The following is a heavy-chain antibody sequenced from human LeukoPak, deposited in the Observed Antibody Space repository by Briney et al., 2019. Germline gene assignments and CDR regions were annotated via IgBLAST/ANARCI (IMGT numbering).Heavy chain of an antibody. V-gene: IGHV4-59*08. D-gene: IGHD3-10*01. CDR1: GGSISSYY. CDR2: IYYSGST. CDR3: ARLRFTDYYYYGMDV. J-gene: IGHJ6*02. Sequence: SETLSLTCTVAGGSISSYYWSWIRQPPGKGLEWIGYIYYSGSTNYNPSLKSRVTISVDTSKNQFSLKLSSVTAADTAVYYCARLRFTDYYYYGMDVWGQGTTVTVSS.